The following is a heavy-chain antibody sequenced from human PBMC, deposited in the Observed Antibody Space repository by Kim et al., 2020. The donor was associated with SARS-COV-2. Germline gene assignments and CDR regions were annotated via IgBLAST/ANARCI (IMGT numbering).Heavy chain of an antibody. CDR3: ARVKEGGWGPFDY. D-gene: IGHD3-16*01. J-gene: IGHJ4*02. Sequence: YADSVKGRFTISRDNSKNPLYLQMNSLRAEDTAVYYCARVKEGGWGPFDYWGQGTLVTVSS. V-gene: IGHV3-30*01.